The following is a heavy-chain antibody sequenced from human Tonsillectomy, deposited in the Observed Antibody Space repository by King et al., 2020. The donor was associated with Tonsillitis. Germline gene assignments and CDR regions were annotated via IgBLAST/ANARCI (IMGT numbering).Heavy chain of an antibody. CDR2: IKSKADGGTS. D-gene: IGHD3-3*01. Sequence: VQLVESGGGLVKPGGSLRLSCAASGFTFTNAWMSWVRQAPGKGLEWVGHIKSKADGGTSDYAAPVKGRFSISRDASKHTLYLQMNSLKTEDTGVYYCTPLYRSEKYYVPRYDHWGQGTLVTVSS. V-gene: IGHV3-15*01. CDR3: TPLYRSEKYYVPRYDH. CDR1: GFTFTNAW. J-gene: IGHJ4*02.